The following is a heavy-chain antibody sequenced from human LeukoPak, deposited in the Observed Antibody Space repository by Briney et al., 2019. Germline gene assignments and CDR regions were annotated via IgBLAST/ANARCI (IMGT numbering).Heavy chain of an antibody. Sequence: SETLSLTCTVSGYSISSGYYWGWIRQPPGKGLEWIGSIYHSGSTYYNPSLKSRVTISVDTPKNQFSLKLSSVTAADTAVYYCARARGGSFTPHYFDYWGQGTLVTVSS. D-gene: IGHD1-26*01. J-gene: IGHJ4*02. CDR3: ARARGGSFTPHYFDY. CDR2: IYHSGST. CDR1: GYSISSGYY. V-gene: IGHV4-38-2*02.